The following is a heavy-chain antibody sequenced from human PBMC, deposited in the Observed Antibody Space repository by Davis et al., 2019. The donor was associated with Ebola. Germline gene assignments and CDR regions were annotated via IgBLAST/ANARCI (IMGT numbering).Heavy chain of an antibody. CDR2: IDYRGRS. V-gene: IGHV4-59*11. D-gene: IGHD2-2*01. CDR3: ARGGSPAMFKGVDE. CDR1: GVSIIDHY. Sequence: PSATLSLTCTVSGVSIIDHYWSCIRQSPGKGLEWIGYIDYRGRSTYKPSLRSRITMSVDTSKNQFSLKLKSIAAADTAVYYCARGGSPAMFKGVDEWGQGTLVTVAS. J-gene: IGHJ4*02.